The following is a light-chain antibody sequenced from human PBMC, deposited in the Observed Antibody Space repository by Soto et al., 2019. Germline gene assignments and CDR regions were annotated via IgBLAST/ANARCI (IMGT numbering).Light chain of an antibody. J-gene: IGLJ1*01. CDR3: CSYAGSYTAYV. CDR1: SSDVDGYNY. Sequence: QSVLTQPRSVSGSPGQSVTISCAGTSSDVDGYNYVSWYQQHPGKAPKLMIYDVSKRPSGVPDRFSGSKSGNTASLTISGLQAEDEADYYCCSYAGSYTAYVFGPGTKVTVL. CDR2: DVS. V-gene: IGLV2-11*01.